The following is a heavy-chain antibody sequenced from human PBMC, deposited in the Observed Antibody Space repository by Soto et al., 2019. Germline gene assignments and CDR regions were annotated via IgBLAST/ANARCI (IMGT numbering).Heavy chain of an antibody. CDR1: GGSISSSSYY. D-gene: IGHD3-22*01. CDR3: ARLGGYYDSSGRTN. Sequence: SETLSLTCTVSGGSISSSSYYLGWIRQPPGKGLEWIGSIYYSGSTYYNPSLKSRVTISVDTSKNQFSLKLSSVTAADTAVYYCARLGGYYDSSGRTNWGQGTLVTVSS. CDR2: IYYSGST. V-gene: IGHV4-39*01. J-gene: IGHJ4*02.